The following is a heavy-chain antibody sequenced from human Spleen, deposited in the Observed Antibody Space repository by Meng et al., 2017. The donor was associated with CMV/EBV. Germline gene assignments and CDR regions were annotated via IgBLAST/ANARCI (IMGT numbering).Heavy chain of an antibody. CDR3: AKPWDDSGTNWFDL. Sequence: GESLKISCAASGFTFSSYAMHWVRQAPGKGLEWVAVISYDGSNKYYADSVKGRFTISRDNSKNTLYLQMNSLRAEDTALYYCAKPWDDSGTNWFDLWGQGTLVTVSS. J-gene: IGHJ5*02. CDR1: GFTFSSYA. CDR2: ISYDGSNK. V-gene: IGHV3-30*04. D-gene: IGHD6-19*01.